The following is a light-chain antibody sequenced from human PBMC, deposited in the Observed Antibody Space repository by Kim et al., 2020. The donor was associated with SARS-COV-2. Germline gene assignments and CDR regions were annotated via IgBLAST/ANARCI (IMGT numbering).Light chain of an antibody. CDR3: QHSYSSPLA. CDR1: QTINKY. V-gene: IGKV1-39*01. Sequence: ASVGDRVTSTCRASQTINKYLNWYQQKPGKAPKLLIHATSILQSGVPSRFSGSGSGTHFTLTITSLQPEDFATYYCQHSYSSPLAFGPGTKVDIK. J-gene: IGKJ3*01. CDR2: ATS.